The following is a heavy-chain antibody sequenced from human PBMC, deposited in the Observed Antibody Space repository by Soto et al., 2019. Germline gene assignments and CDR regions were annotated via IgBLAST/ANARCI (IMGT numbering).Heavy chain of an antibody. CDR3: AREYTAWPLAYGLDV. J-gene: IGHJ6*02. V-gene: IGHV3-21*02. D-gene: IGHD2-2*02. Sequence: EVQLVESGGGLVKPGGSLRLSCVGSGFTFSTYSIHWVRQAPGKGLEWVSSISSRSDIYYADSVKGRFTISRDNAKNSVSLQMNSLRAEDTAVYYCAREYTAWPLAYGLDVWGQGTTVTVSS. CDR2: ISSRSDI. CDR1: GFTFSTYS.